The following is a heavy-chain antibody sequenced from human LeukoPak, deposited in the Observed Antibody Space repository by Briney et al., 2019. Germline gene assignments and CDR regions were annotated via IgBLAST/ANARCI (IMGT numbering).Heavy chain of an antibody. V-gene: IGHV3-48*04. CDR2: ISSSSSTI. D-gene: IGHD3-22*01. CDR1: GFIISPYS. J-gene: IGHJ3*02. CDR3: ARALTSRDSSGYFIDAFDI. Sequence: PGGSLRLSCAASGFIISPYSMNWVRQAPGKGLEWVSYISSSSSTIYNADSVKGRFTISRDNAKNSLYLHMNSLRAEDTAVYYCARALTSRDSSGYFIDAFDIWGQGTMVTVSS.